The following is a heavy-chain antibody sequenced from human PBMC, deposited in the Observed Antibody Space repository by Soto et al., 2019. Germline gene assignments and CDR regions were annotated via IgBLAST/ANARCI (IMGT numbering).Heavy chain of an antibody. CDR2: IYPGDSDT. Sequence: GESLKISCKGSGYSFTSYWIGWVRQMPGKGLEWMGIIYPGDSDTRYSPSFQGQVTISADKSISTAYLQWSSLKASDTAMYYCARDSAVAGHHYYYYYGMDVWGQGTTVTVSS. J-gene: IGHJ6*02. D-gene: IGHD6-19*01. CDR3: ARDSAVAGHHYYYYYGMDV. CDR1: GYSFTSYW. V-gene: IGHV5-51*01.